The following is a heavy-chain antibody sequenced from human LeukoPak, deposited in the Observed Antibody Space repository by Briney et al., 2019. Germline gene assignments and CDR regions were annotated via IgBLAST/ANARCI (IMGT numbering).Heavy chain of an antibody. CDR3: AGSGIVVPRFDY. V-gene: IGHV3-23*01. J-gene: IGHJ4*02. CDR1: GFTFSSSA. D-gene: IGHD3-22*01. Sequence: GGSLRLSCAASGFTFSSSAMSWVRQVPGKGLEWVSGISASGGSTYYADSVRGRFTISRDNSKNTLYLQMNSPRAEDTAVYYCAGSGIVVPRFDYWGQGTLVTVSS. CDR2: ISASGGST.